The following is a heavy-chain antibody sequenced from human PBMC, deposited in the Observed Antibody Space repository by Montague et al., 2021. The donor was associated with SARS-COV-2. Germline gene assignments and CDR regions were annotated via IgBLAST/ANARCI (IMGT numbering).Heavy chain of an antibody. D-gene: IGHD5-12*01. Sequence: SETRSLTCAVYGGSFSGYYWNWIRQPPGKGLEWIGEINHSGSTNYNPSLKSRVTISVDTSNNQFSLKLTSVTAADTAVYYCARGPTNNIGMVATGLDYWGQGTLVTVSS. J-gene: IGHJ4*02. CDR2: INHSGST. CDR3: ARGPTNNIGMVATGLDY. CDR1: GGSFSGYY. V-gene: IGHV4-34*01.